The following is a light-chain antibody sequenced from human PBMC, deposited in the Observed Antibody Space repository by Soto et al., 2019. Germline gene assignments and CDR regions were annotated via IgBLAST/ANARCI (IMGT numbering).Light chain of an antibody. CDR2: EVN. V-gene: IGLV2-8*01. CDR3: SSYAGSNNFV. CDR1: SGDIGAYNY. J-gene: IGLJ1*01. Sequence: QSVLTQSPSASASPGQSVTISCTGSSGDIGAYNYVSWYQQHPGKAPKLIIYEVNKRPSGVPDRFSGSKSGITASLTVSGLQADDEADYYCSSYAGSNNFVFGSGTKVTVL.